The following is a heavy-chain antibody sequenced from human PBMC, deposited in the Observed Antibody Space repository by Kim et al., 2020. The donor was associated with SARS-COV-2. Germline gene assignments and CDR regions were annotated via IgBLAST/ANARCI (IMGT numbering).Heavy chain of an antibody. CDR3: ARGESLGVLYYYYGMDV. J-gene: IGHJ6*02. V-gene: IGHV4-34*01. CDR1: GGSFSYYY. D-gene: IGHD1-26*01. CDR2: IHHSGTT. Sequence: SETLSLTCAVYGGSFSYYYYTWIRQPPGKGLEWVGEIHHSGTTNYNPSLKSRVTISVATSKNQFSLKLTSVTAADTAVYYCARGESLGVLYYYYGMDVWGQGTAVTVSS.